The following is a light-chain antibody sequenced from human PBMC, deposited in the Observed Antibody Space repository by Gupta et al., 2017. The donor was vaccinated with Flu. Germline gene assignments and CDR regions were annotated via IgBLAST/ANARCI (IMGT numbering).Light chain of an antibody. J-gene: IGKJ1*01. CDR1: QSINTW. Sequence: DIQMAQSPSTLSASVGDRVTITCRASQSINTWLAWYQQRPGKPPNLLIYQASSLGRGVPSRFSGSGSGTDFTLTISSLQPDDSATYYCQQYKSWWTFGQGTKVQIK. CDR3: QQYKSWWT. CDR2: QAS. V-gene: IGKV1-5*03.